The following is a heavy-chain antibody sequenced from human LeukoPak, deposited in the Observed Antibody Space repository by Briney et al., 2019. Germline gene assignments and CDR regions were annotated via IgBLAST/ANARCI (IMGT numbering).Heavy chain of an antibody. J-gene: IGHJ5*02. D-gene: IGHD3-22*01. V-gene: IGHV1-24*01. CDR1: GYTLTELS. Sequence: ASVKVSCKVSGYTLTELSMHWVRQAPGKGLEWMGGFDPEDGETIYAQKFQGRVTMTEDTPTDTAYMELSSLRSEDTAVYYCATGYLGYYYDSSGLTWGQGTLVTVSS. CDR2: FDPEDGET. CDR3: ATGYLGYYYDSSGLT.